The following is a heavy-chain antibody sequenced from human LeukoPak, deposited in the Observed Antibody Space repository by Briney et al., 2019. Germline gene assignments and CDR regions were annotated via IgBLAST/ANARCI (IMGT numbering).Heavy chain of an antibody. J-gene: IGHJ5*02. Sequence: ASVKVSCKASGGTFSSYAISWVRQAPGQGLEWMGGIIPILGTANYAQKFQGRVTITTDESTSTAYMELSSLRSEDTAVYYGARDLTGTNWFDPWGQGTLVTVSS. CDR2: IIPILGTA. CDR3: ARDLTGTNWFDP. V-gene: IGHV1-69*05. CDR1: GGTFSSYA. D-gene: IGHD1-7*01.